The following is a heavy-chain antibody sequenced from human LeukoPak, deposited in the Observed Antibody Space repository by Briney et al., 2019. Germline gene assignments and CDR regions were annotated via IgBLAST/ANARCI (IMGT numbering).Heavy chain of an antibody. Sequence: PGGSLRLSCAASGFTFSSYAMSWVRQAPGKGLEWVSAISGSGGSTYYADSVKGRFTISRDNSKNTPYLQMNSLRAEDTAVYYCAKGQWVVPATGAFDIWGQGTMVTVSS. V-gene: IGHV3-23*01. CDR2: ISGSGGST. CDR3: AKGQWVVPATGAFDI. D-gene: IGHD2-2*01. CDR1: GFTFSSYA. J-gene: IGHJ3*02.